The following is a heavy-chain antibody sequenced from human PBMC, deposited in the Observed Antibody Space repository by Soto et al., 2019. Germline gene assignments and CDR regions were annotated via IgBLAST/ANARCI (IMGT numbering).Heavy chain of an antibody. CDR2: IIPIFGTA. CDR3: ARGGHYYGSGSYYNYYYYGMDV. D-gene: IGHD3-10*01. Sequence: QVQLVQSGAEVKKPGSSVKVSCKASGGTFSSYAISWVRQAPGQGLEWMGGIIPIFGTANYAQKFQGRVTSTADESTSTAYMELSSLRSEDTAVYYCARGGHYYGSGSYYNYYYYGMDVWGQGTTVTVSS. V-gene: IGHV1-69*01. J-gene: IGHJ6*02. CDR1: GGTFSSYA.